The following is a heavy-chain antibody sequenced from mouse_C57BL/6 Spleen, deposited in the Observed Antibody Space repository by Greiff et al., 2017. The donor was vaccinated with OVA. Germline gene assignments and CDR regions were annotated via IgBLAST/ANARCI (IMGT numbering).Heavy chain of an antibody. CDR3: AKDYGSSYGYYAMDY. V-gene: IGHV1-47*01. Sequence: VQLQESGAELVKPGASVKMSCKASGYTFTTYPIEWMKQNHGKSLEWIGNFHPYNDDTKYNEKFKGKATLTVEKSSSTVYLELSRLTSDDSAVYYCAKDYGSSYGYYAMDYWGQGTSVTVSS. J-gene: IGHJ4*01. CDR2: FHPYNDDT. D-gene: IGHD1-1*01. CDR1: GYTFTTYP.